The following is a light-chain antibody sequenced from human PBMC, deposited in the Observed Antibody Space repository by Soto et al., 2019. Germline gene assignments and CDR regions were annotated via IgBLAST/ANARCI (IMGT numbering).Light chain of an antibody. V-gene: IGLV2-18*02. J-gene: IGLJ2*01. CDR1: SSDVGFYNR. CDR2: EVS. Sequence: QSALTQPPSVSGSPGQSVTISCTGTSSDVGFYNRVSWYQQSPGPAPKLMIYEVSNRPTGVPDRFSGSKSGNTASLTISGLQAEDEADYYCSSFASSSTPVLFGGGTQLTVL. CDR3: SSFASSSTPVL.